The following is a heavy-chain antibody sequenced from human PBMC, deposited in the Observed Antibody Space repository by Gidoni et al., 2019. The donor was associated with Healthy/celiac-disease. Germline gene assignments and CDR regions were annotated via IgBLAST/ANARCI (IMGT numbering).Heavy chain of an antibody. CDR2: ISGSGGST. D-gene: IGHD6-19*01. Sequence: EVQLVESGGGLVQPGGSLGLSCAASGFTFSSYAMSWVRQAPGKGLEWVSAISGSGGSTYYADSVKGRFTISRDNSKNTLYLQMNSLRAEDTAVYYCAKGALAVAAIYYYYYMDVWGKGTTVTVSS. J-gene: IGHJ6*03. CDR3: AKGALAVAAIYYYYYMDV. V-gene: IGHV3-23*04. CDR1: GFTFSSYA.